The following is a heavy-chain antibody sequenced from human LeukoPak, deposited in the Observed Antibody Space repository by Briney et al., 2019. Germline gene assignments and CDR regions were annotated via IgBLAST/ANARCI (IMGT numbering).Heavy chain of an antibody. CDR3: ARDGFYGSGSYLT. CDR2: IYYSGST. V-gene: IGHV4-59*12. CDR1: GVSISSYY. J-gene: IGHJ5*02. D-gene: IGHD3-10*01. Sequence: SETLSLTCTVSGVSISSYYWSWIRQPPGKGLEWVGYIYYSGSTNYNPSLTSRVTISVDTSNNQFSLKLSSVTAADTAVYYCARDGFYGSGSYLTWGQGTLVTVSS.